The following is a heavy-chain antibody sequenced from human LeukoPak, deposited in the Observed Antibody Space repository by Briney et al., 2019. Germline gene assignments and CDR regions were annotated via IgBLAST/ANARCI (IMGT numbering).Heavy chain of an antibody. CDR3: AREVGPVTSHRIDS. J-gene: IGHJ4*02. CDR2: ICHSGISGNT. V-gene: IGHV4-34*01. CDR1: GGSFSGHY. D-gene: IGHD1-26*01. Sequence: SETLSLTCAVYGGSFSGHYWSWSRQPPGKGLEWIGSICHSGISGNTYYNPSLKSRVTISLDTPKNQFSLKLSSVTAADTAVYSCAREVGPVTSHRIDSWGQGSLVTVSS.